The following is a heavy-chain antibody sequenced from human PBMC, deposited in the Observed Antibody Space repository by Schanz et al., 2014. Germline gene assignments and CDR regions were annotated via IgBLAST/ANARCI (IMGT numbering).Heavy chain of an antibody. CDR3: ARSTYYDILTGQTHTRVDVRYFDL. J-gene: IGHJ2*01. CDR2: IYSDGRT. D-gene: IGHD3-9*01. CDR1: GFTVSSNY. V-gene: IGHV3-66*01. Sequence: EVQVVESGGGLVQPGGSLRLSCAASGFTVSSNYMSWVRQAPGKGLEWVSVIYSDGRTYYADSVRGRFTISRDNAKNSLFLQMHSLRADDTAVYYCARSTYYDILTGQTHTRVDVRYFDLWGRGTLVTVSS.